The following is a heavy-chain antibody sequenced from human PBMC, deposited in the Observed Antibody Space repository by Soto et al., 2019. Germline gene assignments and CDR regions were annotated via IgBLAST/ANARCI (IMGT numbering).Heavy chain of an antibody. V-gene: IGHV3-9*01. J-gene: IGHJ4*02. CDR2: ISWNSGSI. CDR3: AKGFSSGWYLEYFDY. Sequence: EVQLVESGGGLVQPGRSLRLSCAASGFTFDDYAMHWVRQAPGKGLEWVSGISWNSGSIGYADSVKGRFTISRDNAKNSLYLQMNSLRAEDTALYYCAKGFSSGWYLEYFDYWGQGTLVTVSS. CDR1: GFTFDDYA. D-gene: IGHD6-19*01.